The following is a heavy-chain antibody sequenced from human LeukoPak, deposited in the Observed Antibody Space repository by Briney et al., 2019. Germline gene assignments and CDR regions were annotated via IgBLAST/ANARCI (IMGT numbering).Heavy chain of an antibody. D-gene: IGHD2-21*02. CDR3: ARGGDSHYYYYFMDV. V-gene: IGHV1-69*05. CDR2: IIPIFDTS. CDR1: GGTFSTYA. Sequence: SVKVSCKASGGTFSTYAISWVRQAPGQGLEWMGRIIPIFDTSNYAQKFQGRVTITTDESTSTAYMELSSLRSEDTAVYYCARGGDSHYYYYFMDVWGKGPRSPSP. J-gene: IGHJ6*03.